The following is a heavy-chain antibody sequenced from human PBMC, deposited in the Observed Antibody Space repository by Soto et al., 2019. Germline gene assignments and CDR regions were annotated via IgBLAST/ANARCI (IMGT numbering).Heavy chain of an antibody. Sequence: PGGSLRLSCAASGFTFSTYWMHWVRQAPGKGLVWVSRISTDGSKTGYADSVKGRFTISRDNAKNTLYLQMNSLRAEDTAVYYCARQGLITGEAHYGVDVWGQGTTVTVSS. D-gene: IGHD7-27*01. CDR1: GFTFSTYW. J-gene: IGHJ6*02. CDR3: ARQGLITGEAHYGVDV. V-gene: IGHV3-74*01. CDR2: ISTDGSKT.